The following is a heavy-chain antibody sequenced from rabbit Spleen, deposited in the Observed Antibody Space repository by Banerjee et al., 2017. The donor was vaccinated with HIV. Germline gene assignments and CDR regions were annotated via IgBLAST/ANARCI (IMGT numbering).Heavy chain of an antibody. V-gene: IGHV1S40*01. CDR1: GFSFSSSDY. Sequence: QSLEESGGDLVKPGASLTLTCTASGFSFSSSDYMCWVRQAPGKGLEWIACIDIGSSGFTYFASWAKGRFTISKTSSTTVTLQMTSLTAAAAATYFCATDSGGSVSACDMDLWGQGTLVTVS. CDR2: IDIGSSGFT. D-gene: IGHD8-1*01. CDR3: ATDSGGSVSACDMDL. J-gene: IGHJ6*01.